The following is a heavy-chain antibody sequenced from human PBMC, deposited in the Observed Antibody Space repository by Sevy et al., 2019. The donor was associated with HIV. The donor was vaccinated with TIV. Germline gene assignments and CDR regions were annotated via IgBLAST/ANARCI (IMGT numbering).Heavy chain of an antibody. CDR2: IIPIFGTA. Sequence: ASVKVSCKASGGTFSSYAISWVRQAPGQGLEWMGGIIPIFGTANYAQKFQDRVTITADESTSTAYMELSSLRSEDTAGYYCARVSGPYYYDSSGLTGGWFDPWGQGTLVTVSS. V-gene: IGHV1-69*13. CDR1: GGTFSSYA. CDR3: ARVSGPYYYDSSGLTGGWFDP. J-gene: IGHJ5*02. D-gene: IGHD3-22*01.